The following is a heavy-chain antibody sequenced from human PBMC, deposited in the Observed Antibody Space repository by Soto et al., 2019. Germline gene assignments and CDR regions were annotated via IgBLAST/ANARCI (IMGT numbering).Heavy chain of an antibody. Sequence: GGSLRLSCAASGFTFSSYWMSWVRQAPGKGLEWVANIKQDGSEKYYVDSVKGRFTISRDNAKNSLYLQMNSLRAEDTAVYYCARDGRYYDSSGYYDLAFDIWGQGTMVTVSS. D-gene: IGHD3-22*01. CDR2: IKQDGSEK. J-gene: IGHJ3*02. CDR3: ARDGRYYDSSGYYDLAFDI. V-gene: IGHV3-7*01. CDR1: GFTFSSYW.